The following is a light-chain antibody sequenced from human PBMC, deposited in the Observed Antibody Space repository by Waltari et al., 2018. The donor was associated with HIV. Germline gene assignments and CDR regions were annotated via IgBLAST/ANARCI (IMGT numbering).Light chain of an antibody. V-gene: IGKV1-39*01. Sequence: DIQMTQSPSSLSASVGDRVTIPCRASQNISSYLSWYQQKPGKGPNLLIYAASSLQSGAPSRFSGSGSGTNFTLTISSLQPEDFATYYCQQTYSTHTTFGGGSKVEIK. CDR3: QQTYSTHTT. J-gene: IGKJ4*01. CDR2: AAS. CDR1: QNISSY.